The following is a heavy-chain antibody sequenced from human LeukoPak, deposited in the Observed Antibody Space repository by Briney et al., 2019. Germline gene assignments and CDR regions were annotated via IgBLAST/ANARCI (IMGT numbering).Heavy chain of an antibody. Sequence: ASVKASCKASGYTFTSYGISWVRQAPGQGLEWMGWISAYNGNTNYAQKLQGRLTKTTDTSTSTAYMELRSLRSDDTAVYYCARVYGSGSVPYYFDYWGQGTLVTVSS. CDR1: GYTFTSYG. J-gene: IGHJ4*02. D-gene: IGHD3-10*01. V-gene: IGHV1-18*01. CDR3: ARVYGSGSVPYYFDY. CDR2: ISAYNGNT.